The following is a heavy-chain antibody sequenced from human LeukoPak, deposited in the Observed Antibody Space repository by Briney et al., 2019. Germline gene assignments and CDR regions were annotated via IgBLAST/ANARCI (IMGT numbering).Heavy chain of an antibody. J-gene: IGHJ4*02. CDR1: GGSISSYY. V-gene: IGHV4-4*07. Sequence: SETLSLTCTVSGGSISSYYWSWIRQPAGKGLEWIGRIYTRGSTNYNPSLKSRVTISVDASKNQFSLKLSSVTAADTAVYYCARVRDIYFGESTFDYWGQGALVTVSS. CDR2: IYTRGST. CDR3: ARVRDIYFGESTFDY. D-gene: IGHD3-10*01.